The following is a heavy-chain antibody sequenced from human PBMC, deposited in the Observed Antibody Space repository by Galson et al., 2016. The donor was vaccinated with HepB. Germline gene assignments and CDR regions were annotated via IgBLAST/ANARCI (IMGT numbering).Heavy chain of an antibody. J-gene: IGHJ4*02. V-gene: IGHV1-69*13. D-gene: IGHD2-2*01. CDR2: IIPFFLTP. CDR1: GGPFTNYA. Sequence: SVKVSCKAVGGPFTNYAVNWVRQAPGQGLEWMGGIIPFFLTPSYSHKFQDRVTISADQSTSTVFMELRMLTSEDTAVYFCARESTEYISTWVKFDVWGQGTRVAVAS. CDR3: ARESTEYISTWVKFDV.